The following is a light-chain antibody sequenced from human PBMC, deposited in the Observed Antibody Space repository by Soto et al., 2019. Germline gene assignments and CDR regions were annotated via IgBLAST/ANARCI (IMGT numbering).Light chain of an antibody. CDR2: AAS. V-gene: IGKV1-8*01. CDR3: QQYNTYPWT. CDR1: QVISSD. J-gene: IGKJ1*01. Sequence: AIRMTQSPSSFSASTGDRVTITCRARQVISSDLAWYQQKPGKAPKLLIYAASTLQSGVPSRFSGSGSGTDFTLTISCLQSEDFATYYCQQYNTYPWTFGQGTKVEIK.